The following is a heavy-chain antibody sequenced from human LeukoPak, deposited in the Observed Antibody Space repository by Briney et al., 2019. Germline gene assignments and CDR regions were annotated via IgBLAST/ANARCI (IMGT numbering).Heavy chain of an antibody. J-gene: IGHJ2*01. CDR3: ARDRSIAASGRSWYFDL. CDR1: RYTFTSYY. Sequence: GASVKVSCKASRYTFTSYYMHWVRQAPGQGLEWMGIINPSGGSTIYAHKFQGRVTMTRDMSTSTVYMELSSLRSEDTAVYYCARDRSIAASGRSWYFDLWGRGTLVTVSS. CDR2: INPSGGST. D-gene: IGHD6-13*01. V-gene: IGHV1-46*01.